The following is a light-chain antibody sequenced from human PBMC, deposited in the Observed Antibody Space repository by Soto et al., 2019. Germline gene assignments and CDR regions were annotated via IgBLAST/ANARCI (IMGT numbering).Light chain of an antibody. Sequence: EMVMTQSPVTLSVSPGERTTLSCRASQSVSSSLAWYQQKPGRSPRLLIYGASTRAIGIPARFSGSGSGTEFTLTISSLQSEDFAVYYCLQYNNWWTFGQGTKVDI. CDR3: LQYNNWWT. V-gene: IGKV3-15*01. J-gene: IGKJ1*01. CDR1: QSVSSS. CDR2: GAS.